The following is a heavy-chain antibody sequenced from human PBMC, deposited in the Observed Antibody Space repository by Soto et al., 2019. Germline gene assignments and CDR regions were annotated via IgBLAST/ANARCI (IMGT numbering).Heavy chain of an antibody. CDR1: GFTFSSYA. CDR2: ISYDGSNK. CDR3: ARRNLSGYDDAFDI. D-gene: IGHD5-12*01. V-gene: IGHV3-30-3*01. Sequence: GGSLRLSCAASGFTFSSYAMHWVRQAPGKGLEWVAVISYDGSNKYYADSVKGRFTISRDNSKNTLYLQMNSLRAEDTAVYYCARRNLSGYDDAFDIWGQGTMVTVSS. J-gene: IGHJ3*02.